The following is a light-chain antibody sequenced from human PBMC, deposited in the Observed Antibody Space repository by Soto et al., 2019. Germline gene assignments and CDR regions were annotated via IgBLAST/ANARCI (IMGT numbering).Light chain of an antibody. Sequence: EIVMTQSPAILSVSPGERATLSCSASQTVAKNLAWYQQKPGQLTRLIIYGASTEATGVPARLTGSGSETEFTLTISSLQSEDFAIYYCQQYNTWPPPSESVGPGTKVDIK. CDR1: QTVAKN. CDR2: GAS. V-gene: IGKV3D-15*01. CDR3: QQYNTWPPPSES. J-gene: IGKJ3*01.